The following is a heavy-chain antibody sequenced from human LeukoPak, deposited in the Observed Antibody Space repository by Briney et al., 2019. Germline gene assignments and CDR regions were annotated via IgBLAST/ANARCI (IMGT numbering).Heavy chain of an antibody. J-gene: IGHJ4*02. CDR3: GGGGYLLDY. CDR2: INSDGSTT. D-gene: IGHD1-26*01. V-gene: IGHV3-74*01. Sequence: GGSLRLSCAASGFSLGTDWMNCVRQAPGKGLVWVSRINSDGSTTTYADSVKGRFTISRDNAKNTLYLQMNSLRAEDTAVYYCGGGGYLLDYWGQGTLVTVSS. CDR1: GFSLGTDW.